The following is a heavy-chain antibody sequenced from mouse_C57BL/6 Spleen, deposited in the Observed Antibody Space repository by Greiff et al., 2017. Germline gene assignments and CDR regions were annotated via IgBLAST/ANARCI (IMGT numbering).Heavy chain of an antibody. CDR2: IYPGSGST. V-gene: IGHV1-55*01. CDR1: GYTFTSYW. Sequence: QVQLQQPGAELVKPGASVKMSCKASGYTFTSYWITWVKQRPGQGLEWIGDIYPGSGSTNYNEKFKSKATLTVDTSSSTAYMQLSSLTSEDSAVYYCARAYYGGSYVGYFDVWGTGTTVTVSS. CDR3: ARAYYGGSYVGYFDV. J-gene: IGHJ1*03. D-gene: IGHD1-1*01.